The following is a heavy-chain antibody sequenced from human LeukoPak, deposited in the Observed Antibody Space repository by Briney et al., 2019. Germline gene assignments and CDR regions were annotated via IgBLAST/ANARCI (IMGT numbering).Heavy chain of an antibody. CDR2: IKQDGSEK. CDR1: GFTFSNAW. D-gene: IGHD4-17*01. V-gene: IGHV3-7*03. Sequence: PGGSLRLSCAASGFTFSNAWMNWVRQAPGKGLEWVANIKQDGSEKYYVDSVKGRFTISRDNAKNSLYLQMNSLRAEDTAVYYCARASDESGPDYGDWFDPWGQGTLVTVSS. CDR3: ARASDESGPDYGDWFDP. J-gene: IGHJ5*02.